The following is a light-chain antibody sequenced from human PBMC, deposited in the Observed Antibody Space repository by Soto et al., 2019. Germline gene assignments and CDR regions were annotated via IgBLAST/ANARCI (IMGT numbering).Light chain of an antibody. V-gene: IGKV3-11*01. CDR1: QSVSSY. J-gene: IGKJ2*01. Sequence: EIVLTQSPATLSLSPGERATLSCRASQSVSSYLAWYQQKPGQAPKLLIYDASNRATGIPARFSGSGSGTEFTISISRLEPEDFAIYYCQQRSNWPPYTFGQGTKLEIK. CDR3: QQRSNWPPYT. CDR2: DAS.